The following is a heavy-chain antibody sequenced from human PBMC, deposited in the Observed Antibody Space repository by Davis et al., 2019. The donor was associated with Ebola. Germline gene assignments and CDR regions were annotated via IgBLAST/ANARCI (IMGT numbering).Heavy chain of an antibody. D-gene: IGHD3-3*01. V-gene: IGHV3-7*01. CDR3: ARDLVVLRFLEDQMNYYYYGMDV. Sequence: GGSLRLSCAASGFTFSSYWMSWVRQAPGKGLEWVANIKQDGSEKYYVDSVKGRFTISRDNAKNSLYLQMNSLRAEDTAVYYCARDLVVLRFLEDQMNYYYYGMDVWGQGTTVTVSS. CDR1: GFTFSSYW. J-gene: IGHJ6*02. CDR2: IKQDGSEK.